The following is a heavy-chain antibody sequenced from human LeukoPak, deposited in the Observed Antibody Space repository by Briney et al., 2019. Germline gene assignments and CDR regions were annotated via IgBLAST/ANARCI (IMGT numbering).Heavy chain of an antibody. CDR3: ARDAYTYDLDY. V-gene: IGHV4-34*01. Sequence: SETLSLTCAVYGGSLSGYYWSWIRQPPGKGLEWIGEINHSGSTNYNPSLKSRVTISVDTSKNQFSLKLSSVTAADTAVYYCARDAYTYDLDYWGQGTLVTVSS. CDR2: INHSGST. CDR1: GGSLSGYY. D-gene: IGHD5-18*01. J-gene: IGHJ4*02.